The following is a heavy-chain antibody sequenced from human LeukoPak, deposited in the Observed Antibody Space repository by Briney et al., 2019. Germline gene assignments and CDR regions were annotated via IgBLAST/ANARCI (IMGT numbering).Heavy chain of an antibody. CDR1: GYTFTSYY. CDR2: INPSGGST. CDR3: ARRGHCSGGSCYSDSYWYFDL. J-gene: IGHJ2*01. V-gene: IGHV1-46*01. Sequence: ASVKVSCKASGYTFTSYYMHWVRQASGQGLEWMGIINPSGGSTSYAQKFQGRVTMTRDTSTSTVYMELSSLRSEDTAVYYCARRGHCSGGSCYSDSYWYFDLWGRGTLVTVSS. D-gene: IGHD2-15*01.